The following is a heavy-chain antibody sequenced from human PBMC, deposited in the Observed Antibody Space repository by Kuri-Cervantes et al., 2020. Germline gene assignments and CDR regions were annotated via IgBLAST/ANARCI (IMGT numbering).Heavy chain of an antibody. Sequence: GGSLRLSCAASGFSFSNYNMNWVRQSPGRGLEYVSYITGSGSNIFYVDSVKGRLTISRDNAKNSLYLQMNSLRVEDTAGYYCATYEIYCSGGSCGLYYWGQGTLVTVSS. CDR3: ATYEIYCSGGSCGLYY. CDR2: ITGSGSNI. V-gene: IGHV3-48*01. CDR1: GFSFSNYN. D-gene: IGHD2-15*01. J-gene: IGHJ4*02.